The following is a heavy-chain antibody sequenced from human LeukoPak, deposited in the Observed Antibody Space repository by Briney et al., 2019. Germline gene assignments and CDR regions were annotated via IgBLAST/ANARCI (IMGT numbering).Heavy chain of an antibody. CDR1: GFTFSNYW. J-gene: IGHJ4*02. V-gene: IGHV3-7*01. Sequence: PGGSLRLSCAASGFTFSNYWMNWVRQAPGKGLEWVANIKQDGSDKYYVDSVKGRFTISRDNAKNSLYLQMNSLRAEDTAVYYCARDTARGDLDYWGQGTLVTVSS. CDR2: IKQDGSDK. CDR3: ARDTARGDLDY. D-gene: IGHD4-17*01.